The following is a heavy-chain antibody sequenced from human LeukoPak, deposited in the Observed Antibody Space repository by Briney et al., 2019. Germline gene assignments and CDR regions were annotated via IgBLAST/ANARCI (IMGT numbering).Heavy chain of an antibody. CDR3: ARSSSSRFDY. CDR2: IYYSGST. CDR1: GGSISSYY. Sequence: SETLSLTCTVSGGSISSYYWSWIRQPPGKGLEWIGYIYYSGSTNYNPSRKSRVTISVDTSKTQFSLKLSSVTAAGTAVYYCARSSSSRFDYWGQGTLVTVSS. D-gene: IGHD6-6*01. V-gene: IGHV4-59*08. J-gene: IGHJ4*02.